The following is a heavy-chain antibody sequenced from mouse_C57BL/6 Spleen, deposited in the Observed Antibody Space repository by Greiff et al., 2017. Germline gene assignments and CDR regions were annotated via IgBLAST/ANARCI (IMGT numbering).Heavy chain of an antibody. D-gene: IGHD4-1*01. CDR2: IRNKANGYTT. Sequence: EVQVVESGGGLVQPGGSLSLSCAASGFTFTDYYMSWVRQPPGKALEWLGFIRNKANGYTTEYSASVKGRFTISRDNSQSILYLQMNALRAEDSATYYCARYDWGAWFAYWGQGTLVTVSA. J-gene: IGHJ3*01. V-gene: IGHV7-3*01. CDR3: ARYDWGAWFAY. CDR1: GFTFTDYY.